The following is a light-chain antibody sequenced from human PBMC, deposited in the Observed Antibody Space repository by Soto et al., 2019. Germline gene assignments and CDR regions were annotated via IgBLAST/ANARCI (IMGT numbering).Light chain of an antibody. CDR3: AAWDDSLNGYV. V-gene: IGLV1-44*01. Sequence: QSVLTQPPSASGSPGQRVTISCSGSSSNIGSNTVNWYQQLSGTAPKLLIYSNNQRPSGVPDLFSGSKSGTSASLAISGLQSEDEADYYCAAWDDSLNGYVFGTGTKLTVL. J-gene: IGLJ1*01. CDR2: SNN. CDR1: SSNIGSNT.